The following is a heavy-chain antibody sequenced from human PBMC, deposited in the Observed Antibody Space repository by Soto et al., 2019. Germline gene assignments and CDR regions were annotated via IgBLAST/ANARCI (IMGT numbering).Heavy chain of an antibody. CDR2: IRSKTNNYAT. J-gene: IGHJ2*01. CDR3: TRPDSSGYWYSDL. Sequence: EVQLVESGGGLVQPGGSLKLSCAASGFTFSGSAMHWVRQASGKGLEWVGRIRSKTNNYATAYAASVKGRFTISRDDSKNTAYLQMNSLKTEDTAVYYCTRPDSSGYWYSDLWGRGTLVTVSS. V-gene: IGHV3-73*02. D-gene: IGHD3-22*01. CDR1: GFTFSGSA.